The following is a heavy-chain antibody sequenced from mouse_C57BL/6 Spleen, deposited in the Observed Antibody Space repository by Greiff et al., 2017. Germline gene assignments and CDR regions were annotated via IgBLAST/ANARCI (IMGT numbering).Heavy chain of an antibody. CDR3: ARIYDYDPWVAY. Sequence: EVKVVESGGGLVKPGGSLKLSCAASGFTFSDYGMHWVRQAPEKGLEWVAYISSGSSTIYYADTVKCRFTLARDKAKNTLFLQMTSLRSEATAMVDFARIYDYDPWVAYWGQGTLVTVSA. D-gene: IGHD2-4*01. CDR1: GFTFSDYG. J-gene: IGHJ3*01. CDR2: ISSGSSTI. V-gene: IGHV5-17*01.